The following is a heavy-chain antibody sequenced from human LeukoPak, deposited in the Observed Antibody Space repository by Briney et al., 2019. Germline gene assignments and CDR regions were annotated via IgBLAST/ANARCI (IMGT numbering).Heavy chain of an antibody. CDR1: GYTFTSYY. V-gene: IGHV1-46*01. Sequence: ASVNVSCKASGYTFTSYYMHWVRQAPGQGLEWMGIINPSGGSTSYAQKFQGRVTMTRDTSTSTVYMELSSLRSEDTAVYYCARAPRDYGDYVYFQHWGQGTLVTVSS. CDR2: INPSGGST. J-gene: IGHJ1*01. D-gene: IGHD4-17*01. CDR3: ARAPRDYGDYVYFQH.